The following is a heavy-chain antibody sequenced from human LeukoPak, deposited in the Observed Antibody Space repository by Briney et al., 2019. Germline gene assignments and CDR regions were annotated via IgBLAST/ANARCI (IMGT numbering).Heavy chain of an antibody. CDR3: ARGVKAET. CDR2: IYYSGSA. Sequence: SETLTLTCTVCSDSVNRSYWHWIPRPPGKGLEWIGYIYYSGSANYNPSLKSRVTISVDTSKNQFSLKLSSVTAADTAVYYCARGVKAETWGQGTLVTVSS. J-gene: IGHJ5*02. CDR1: SDSVNRSY. D-gene: IGHD2-15*01. V-gene: IGHV4-59*02.